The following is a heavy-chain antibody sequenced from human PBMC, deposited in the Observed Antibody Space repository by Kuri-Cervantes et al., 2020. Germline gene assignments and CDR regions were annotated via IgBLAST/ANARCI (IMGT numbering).Heavy chain of an antibody. Sequence: GESLKISCAASGFTFDDYAMHWVRQAPGKGLEWVSLISWDGGSTYYADSVKGRFTISRDNGKKSVYLQMNSLRAEDTAVYFCVRGATIFWGQGTLVTVSS. V-gene: IGHV3-43D*03. CDR2: ISWDGGST. CDR3: VRGATIF. CDR1: GFTFDDYA. D-gene: IGHD5-12*01. J-gene: IGHJ4*02.